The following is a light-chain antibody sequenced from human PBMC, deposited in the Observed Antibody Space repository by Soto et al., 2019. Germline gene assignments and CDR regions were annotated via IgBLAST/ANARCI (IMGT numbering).Light chain of an antibody. CDR3: QQRSNWPIFT. J-gene: IGKJ3*01. V-gene: IGKV3-11*01. Sequence: EIVLTQSPATLSLSPGERATLSCRASQSVSSYLAWYQQKPGQAPRLLIYDASNRATGIPARFSGSGSGTDFTLTISILEPDAFAVYYCQQRSNWPIFTFGPGTKVDIK. CDR2: DAS. CDR1: QSVSSY.